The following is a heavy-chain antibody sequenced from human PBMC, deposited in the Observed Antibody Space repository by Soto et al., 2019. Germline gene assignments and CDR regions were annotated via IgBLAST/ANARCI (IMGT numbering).Heavy chain of an antibody. D-gene: IGHD3-16*02. CDR2: IYSGGST. CDR1: GFTVSSNY. V-gene: IGHV3-66*01. Sequence: GGSLRLSCAASGFTVSSNYMSWVRQAPGKGLEWVSVIYSGGSTYYADSVKGRFTISRDNSKNTLYLQMNSLRAEDTAVYYCASSPYYDYIWGSYRTYYFDYWGQGTLVTVSS. J-gene: IGHJ4*02. CDR3: ASSPYYDYIWGSYRTYYFDY.